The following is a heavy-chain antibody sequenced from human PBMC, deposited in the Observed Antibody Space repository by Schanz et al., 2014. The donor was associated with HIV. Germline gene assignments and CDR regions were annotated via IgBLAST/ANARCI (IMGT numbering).Heavy chain of an antibody. D-gene: IGHD3-22*01. CDR1: GFTLSGYT. CDR2: IRVTGDNT. Sequence: EVQLLESGGGLVLPGGSLRVSCAVSGFTLSGYTMSWVRQAPGKGLEWVSRIRVTGDNTYYADSVKGRFTISRDTSKKTLYLQMKSLRPEDTAVYYCAKDRNHYDSRYRGKGNYYYYYGMDVWGQGTTVTVSS. CDR3: AKDRNHYDSRYRGKGNYYYYYGMDV. J-gene: IGHJ6*02. V-gene: IGHV3-23*01.